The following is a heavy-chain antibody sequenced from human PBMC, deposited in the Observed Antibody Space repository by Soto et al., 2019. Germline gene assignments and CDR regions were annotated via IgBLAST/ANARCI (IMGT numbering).Heavy chain of an antibody. D-gene: IGHD3-10*01. V-gene: IGHV4-59*06. J-gene: IGHJ3*02. CDR3: ARFYMVRGVMSAFDI. CDR1: GGSISSYY. CDR2: IYYLGST. Sequence: SETLSLTCTVSGGSISSYYWSWIRQHPGKGLEWIGYIYYLGSTYYNPSLKSRVTISVDTSKKQFSLKLSSVTAADTAVYYCARFYMVRGVMSAFDIWGQGTMVTVSS.